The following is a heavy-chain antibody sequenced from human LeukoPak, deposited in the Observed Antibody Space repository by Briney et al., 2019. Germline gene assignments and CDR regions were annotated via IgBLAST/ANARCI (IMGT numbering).Heavy chain of an antibody. D-gene: IGHD5-18*01. CDR3: ARGVTDLDY. J-gene: IGHJ4*02. Sequence: PSETLSLTCTVSGGSISSGSYYWSWIQQPAGKGLEWIGRIYTSGSTNYNPSLKSRVTISVDTSKNQFSLKLSSVTAADTAVYYCARGVTDLDYWGQGTLVTVSS. CDR1: GGSISSGSYY. CDR2: IYTSGST. V-gene: IGHV4-61*02.